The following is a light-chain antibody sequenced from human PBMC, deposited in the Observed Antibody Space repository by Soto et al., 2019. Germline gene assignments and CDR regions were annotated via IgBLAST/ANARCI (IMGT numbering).Light chain of an antibody. J-gene: IGKJ1*01. CDR1: QSVSRN. V-gene: IGKV3-15*01. CDR2: GAS. Sequence: EIVMTQSPATLSLSPGERATLSCRASQSVSRNLAWYQQKPGQAPRLLIDGASTRATGFPARVSGSGSGTECTLTISSLQSEDFAVYYCQQYINWPRTFGQGTKVDIK. CDR3: QQYINWPRT.